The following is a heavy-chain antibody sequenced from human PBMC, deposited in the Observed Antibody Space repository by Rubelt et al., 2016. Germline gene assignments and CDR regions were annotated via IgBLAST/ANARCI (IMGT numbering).Heavy chain of an antibody. CDR2: IDSSGSTG. Sequence: EVQLLESGGGLVQPGGSLRLSCAASGFTFRTYAMSWVRQAPGKGLEWVSQIDSSGSTGYYADSVKGRFTISRDNAKNSLYLQMNSLRAEDAAGYYCAREVFYGSGNALAYWGQGALVTVSS. CDR3: AREVFYGSGNALAY. J-gene: IGHJ4*02. D-gene: IGHD3-10*01. V-gene: IGHV3-48*04. CDR1: GFTFRTYA.